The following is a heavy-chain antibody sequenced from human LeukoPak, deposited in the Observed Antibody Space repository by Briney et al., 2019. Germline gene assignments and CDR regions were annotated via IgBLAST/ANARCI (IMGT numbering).Heavy chain of an antibody. J-gene: IGHJ4*02. V-gene: IGHV4-39*01. D-gene: IGHD3-10*01. Sequence: SETLSLTCTVSGGSISSSYYWGWIRQPPGKGLEWIGNIYHSGSTYYNPSLKSRVTISVDTSQTQFSLKLSSVTAADTAVYYCARQDGSGSYYKMRLDYWGQGTLVTVSS. CDR1: GGSISSSYY. CDR2: IYHSGST. CDR3: ARQDGSGSYYKMRLDY.